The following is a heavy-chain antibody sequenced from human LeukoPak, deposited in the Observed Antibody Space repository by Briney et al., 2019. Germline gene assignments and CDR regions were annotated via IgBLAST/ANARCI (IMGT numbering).Heavy chain of an antibody. J-gene: IGHJ3*02. CDR1: GGTFSSYA. V-gene: IGHV1-69*06. CDR2: IIPIFGTA. D-gene: IGHD5/OR15-5a*01. CDR3: ARDRLDHDAFDI. Sequence: ASVKVSCKASGGTFSSYAISWVRQAPGQGLEWMGGIIPIFGTANYAQKFQGRVTITADKSTSTAYMELSSLRSEDTAVYYCARDRLDHDAFDIWGQGTMVTVSS.